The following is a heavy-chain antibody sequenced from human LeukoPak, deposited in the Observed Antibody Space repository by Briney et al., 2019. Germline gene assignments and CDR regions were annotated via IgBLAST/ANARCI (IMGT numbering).Heavy chain of an antibody. CDR1: GFTFNNYW. Sequence: KPGGSLRLSCVASGFTFNNYWMMWVRQAPGRGLEWVANIREDGSEKNYVDSVKGRFTISRDNAKISLYLQMNSLRAEDTAVYYCATDRKVGTWDPRFDYWGQGTLVTVSS. CDR2: IREDGSEK. CDR3: ATDRKVGTWDPRFDY. V-gene: IGHV3-7*01. J-gene: IGHJ4*02. D-gene: IGHD4-23*01.